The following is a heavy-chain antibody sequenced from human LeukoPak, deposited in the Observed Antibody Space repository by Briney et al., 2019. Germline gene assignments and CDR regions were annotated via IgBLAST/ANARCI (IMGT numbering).Heavy chain of an antibody. CDR1: GGTFSSYT. D-gene: IGHD3-22*01. Sequence: ASVKVSCKASGGTFSSYTISWVRQAPGQGLEWMGRIIPILGIANYAQKFQGRVTITADKSTSTAYMELSSLRSEDTAVYYCARVDYYDSSGYYYFVYWGQGTLVTVSS. V-gene: IGHV1-69*02. CDR2: IIPILGIA. J-gene: IGHJ4*02. CDR3: ARVDYYDSSGYYYFVY.